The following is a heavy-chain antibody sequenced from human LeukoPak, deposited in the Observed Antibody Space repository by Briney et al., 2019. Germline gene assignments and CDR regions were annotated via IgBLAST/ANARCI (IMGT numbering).Heavy chain of an antibody. J-gene: IGHJ5*02. CDR3: AKGGQDFDFSRFDL. CDR1: GFTFSDSA. CDR2: ISDTGGRT. Sequence: GGSLSFSCAASGFTFSDSAVSWVRQSPGEGLEWVSSISDTGGRTYYADSVKGRFTITRDNSRNTVYLQMNQMRAGDTARYYCAKGGQDFDFSRFDLWGQGIHVTVSS. D-gene: IGHD3-3*01. V-gene: IGHV3-23*01.